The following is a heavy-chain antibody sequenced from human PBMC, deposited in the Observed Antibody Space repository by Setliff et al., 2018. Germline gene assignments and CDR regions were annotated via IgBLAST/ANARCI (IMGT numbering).Heavy chain of an antibody. Sequence: SETLSLTCAVSGYSISSGYYWGWIRQPPGKGLEWLGSIYHSGSTYYNPSLKSRVTISVDTSKNQFSLKLSSVTAADTAVYYCATRIEGYSYGHHYFDYWGQGTLVTVSS. CDR3: ATRIEGYSYGHHYFDY. CDR2: IYHSGST. J-gene: IGHJ4*02. V-gene: IGHV4-38-2*01. D-gene: IGHD5-18*01. CDR1: GYSISSGYY.